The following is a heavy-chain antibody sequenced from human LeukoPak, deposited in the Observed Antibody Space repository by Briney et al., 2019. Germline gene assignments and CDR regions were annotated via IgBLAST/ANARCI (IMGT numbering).Heavy chain of an antibody. CDR3: AKGGLLTPSTDY. V-gene: IGHV3-23*01. Sequence: PGGSLRLSCAASGFTFSSYAMSWVRQAPGKGLEWVSAISGSGGSTYYADSVKGRFTISRDNSENTLYLQMNSLRAEDTAVYYCAKGGLLTPSTDYWGQGTLVTVSS. CDR2: ISGSGGST. J-gene: IGHJ4*02. CDR1: GFTFSSYA. D-gene: IGHD2-15*01.